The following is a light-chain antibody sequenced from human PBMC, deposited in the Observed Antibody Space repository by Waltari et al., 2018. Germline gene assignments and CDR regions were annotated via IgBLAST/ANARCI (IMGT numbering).Light chain of an antibody. V-gene: IGKV3-11*01. CDR2: DTS. CDR3: QQRRSWPLT. J-gene: IGKJ4*01. CDR1: HSVDWY. Sequence: EIVLTQSPATLSLSPGERATLSCRASHSVDWYLAWYQQRPGQPPRLPIYDTSNRAPGIPARFSGSGSDTDFTLTISSLEPEDFAVYYCQQRRSWPLTFGGGTKVEIE.